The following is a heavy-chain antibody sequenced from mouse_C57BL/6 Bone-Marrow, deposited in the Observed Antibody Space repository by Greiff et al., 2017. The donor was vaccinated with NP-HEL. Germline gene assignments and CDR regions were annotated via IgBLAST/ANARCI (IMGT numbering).Heavy chain of an antibody. D-gene: IGHD1-1*01. CDR2: IWRGGST. Sequence: VKLQESGPGLVQPSQSLSITCTVSGFSLTSYGVHWVRQSPGKGLEWLGVIWRGGSTDYNAAFMSRLSITKDNSKSQVFFKMNSLQADDTAIYYCAGSYGSSYGYFDVWGTGTTVTVSS. V-gene: IGHV2-5*01. J-gene: IGHJ1*03. CDR3: AGSYGSSYGYFDV. CDR1: GFSLTSYG.